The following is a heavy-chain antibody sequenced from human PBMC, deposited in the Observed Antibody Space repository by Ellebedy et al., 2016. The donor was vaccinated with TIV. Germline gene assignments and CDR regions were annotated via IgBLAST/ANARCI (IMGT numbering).Heavy chain of an antibody. CDR1: GFTFSSYW. CDR3: VRGAPFDY. Sequence: GESLKISXAASGFTFSSYWMHWVRQAPGKGLVWVSRINSDGSRIDYADSVKGRFTISRDNAKNTLDLQMNSLRAEDTAVYHCVRGAPFDYWGQGILVTVSS. CDR2: INSDGSRI. J-gene: IGHJ4*02. V-gene: IGHV3-74*01.